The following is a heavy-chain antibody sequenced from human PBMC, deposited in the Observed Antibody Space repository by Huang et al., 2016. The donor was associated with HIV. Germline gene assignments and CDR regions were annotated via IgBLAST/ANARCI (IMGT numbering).Heavy chain of an antibody. CDR1: GFTFRNAW. Sequence: EVQLVESGGGLVKPGGSLRLSCAASGFTFRNAWMNWVRQAPGKGRELVGRIKSTTDGGTTDYAAPVKGRFTIARDDSKNTLYLQMNSLKTEDTAVYYCTTDFLLDYDSSAKGLPQNDAFDIWGQGTMVTVSS. D-gene: IGHD3-22*01. CDR3: TTDFLLDYDSSAKGLPQNDAFDI. CDR2: IKSTTDGGTT. J-gene: IGHJ3*02. V-gene: IGHV3-15*01.